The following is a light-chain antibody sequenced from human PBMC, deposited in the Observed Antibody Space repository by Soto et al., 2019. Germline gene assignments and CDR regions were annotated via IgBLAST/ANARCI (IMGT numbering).Light chain of an antibody. V-gene: IGKV3-15*01. CDR1: QSVSSS. Sequence: EVVLTQSPDTLSVSPGERATLSCSASQSVSSSLAWYQQKPGQAPRLLIYGASTSATGVPARFSGSGSGTEFTSTITSLQSEDVAVYYCQHFHNWPPWTFGQGTRVEIK. CDR2: GAS. CDR3: QHFHNWPPWT. J-gene: IGKJ1*01.